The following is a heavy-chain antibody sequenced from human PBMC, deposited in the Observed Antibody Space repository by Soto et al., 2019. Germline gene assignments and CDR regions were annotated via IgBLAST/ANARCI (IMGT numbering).Heavy chain of an antibody. CDR3: ARVPSPYYDILTSYRYYFDY. Sequence: EVQLVESGGGLVQPGGSLRLSCATSEFTFGSYWMSWVRQAPGKGLEWVANIKQDGSENYYVDSVRGRFTISRDNAKNSLYLQMNSLRAEDTAVYYCARVPSPYYDILTSYRYYFDYWSQGTLVTVSS. D-gene: IGHD3-9*01. V-gene: IGHV3-7*01. J-gene: IGHJ4*02. CDR1: EFTFGSYW. CDR2: IKQDGSEN.